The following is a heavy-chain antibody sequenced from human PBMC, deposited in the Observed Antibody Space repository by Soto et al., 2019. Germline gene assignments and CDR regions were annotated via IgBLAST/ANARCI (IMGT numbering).Heavy chain of an antibody. Sequence: PGKGLEWIGYIYYSGSTNYNPSLKSRVTISVDTSKNQFSLKLSSVTAADTAVYYCARGGASIWHRYWFDPWDQGTLFTVS. CDR3: ARGGASIWHRYWFDP. CDR2: IYYSGST. J-gene: IGHJ5*02. D-gene: IGHD3-16*01. V-gene: IGHV4-59*01.